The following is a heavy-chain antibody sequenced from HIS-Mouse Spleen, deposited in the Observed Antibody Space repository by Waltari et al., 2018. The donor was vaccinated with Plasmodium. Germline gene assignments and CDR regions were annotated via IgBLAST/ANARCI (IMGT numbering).Heavy chain of an antibody. J-gene: IGHJ4*02. CDR3: ARLRYSYGYFDY. D-gene: IGHD5-18*01. CDR1: GGSISSYY. Sequence: QLNLQESGPGLVKPSETLSLTCTVSGGSISSYYCRGVRQPPGKGLEWIGYIYYSGSTNYNPSLKSRVTISVDTSKNQFSLKLSYVTAADTAVYYCARLRYSYGYFDYWGQGTLVTVSS. V-gene: IGHV4-59*08. CDR2: IYYSGST.